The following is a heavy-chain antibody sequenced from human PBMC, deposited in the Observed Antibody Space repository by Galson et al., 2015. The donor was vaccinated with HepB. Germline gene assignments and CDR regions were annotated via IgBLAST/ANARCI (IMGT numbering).Heavy chain of an antibody. CDR2: ISESSSSI. CDR3: ARDRGTGRSIGIDF. D-gene: IGHD1/OR15-1a*01. V-gene: IGHV3-48*02. J-gene: IGHJ4*02. Sequence: SLRLSCAASGFTFSTYSMNWVRQAPGKGLEWVSYISESSSSIYYADSVKGRFSIFRDNAKNSLYLRMSSLRDEDTAVYYCARDRGTGRSIGIDFWGQGTLVTVSS. CDR1: GFTFSTYS.